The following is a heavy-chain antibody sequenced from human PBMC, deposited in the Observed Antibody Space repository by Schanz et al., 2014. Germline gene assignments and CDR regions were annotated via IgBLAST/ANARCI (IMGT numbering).Heavy chain of an antibody. V-gene: IGHV1-69*09. Sequence: QVQLVQSGAEVKNPGASVKVSCKASGYTFINSDINWVRQAPGQGLEWMGRVIPILGVTHYAQKFQGRVTITADKSTTTAYMELNSLNSDDTAVYYCATLDYADSVSWGQGTLVTVSS. J-gene: IGHJ5*02. CDR3: ATLDYADSVS. D-gene: IGHD4-17*01. CDR1: GYTFINSD. CDR2: VIPILGVT.